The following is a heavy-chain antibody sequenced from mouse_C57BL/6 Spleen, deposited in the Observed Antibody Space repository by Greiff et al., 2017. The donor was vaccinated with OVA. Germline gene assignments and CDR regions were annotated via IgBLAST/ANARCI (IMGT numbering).Heavy chain of an antibody. V-gene: IGHV5-4*01. Sequence: EVHLVESGGGLVKPGGSLKLSCAASGFTFSSYAMSWVRQTPEKRLEWVATISDGGSYTYYPDNVKGRFTISRDNAKNNLYLQMSHLKSEDTAMYYCARDGANWGAWFAYWGQGTLVTVSA. CDR2: ISDGGSYT. CDR1: GFTFSSYA. CDR3: ARDGANWGAWFAY. D-gene: IGHD4-1*01. J-gene: IGHJ3*01.